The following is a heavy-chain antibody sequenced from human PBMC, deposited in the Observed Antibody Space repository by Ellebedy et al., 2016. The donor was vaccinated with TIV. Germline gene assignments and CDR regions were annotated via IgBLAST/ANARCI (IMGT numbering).Heavy chain of an antibody. CDR1: GFILSDYY. D-gene: IGHD3-22*01. CDR3: ARGGADSGMDV. Sequence: GESLKISCAPSGFILSDYYMSWIRQSPGKGLEWVSYSSSSGTYTNYADSVKGRFTIPRDKAKNSLYLQINSLRAEDTAVYYCARGGADSGMDVWGQGTTVTVSS. CDR2: SSSSGTYT. J-gene: IGHJ6*02. V-gene: IGHV3-11*06.